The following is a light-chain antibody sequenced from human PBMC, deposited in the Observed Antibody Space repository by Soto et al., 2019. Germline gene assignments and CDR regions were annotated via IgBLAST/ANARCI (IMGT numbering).Light chain of an antibody. Sequence: IVMTHSPAILSVSPGEIATLSFRASQSVSSNLGWYQQKPGQAPRLLIYDASTRATGVPARFSGSGSGTEFTLTISSLQSEDFATYYCQHADSFPLITFGQGTRLEIK. V-gene: IGKV3-15*01. CDR3: QHADSFPLIT. J-gene: IGKJ5*01. CDR2: DAS. CDR1: QSVSSN.